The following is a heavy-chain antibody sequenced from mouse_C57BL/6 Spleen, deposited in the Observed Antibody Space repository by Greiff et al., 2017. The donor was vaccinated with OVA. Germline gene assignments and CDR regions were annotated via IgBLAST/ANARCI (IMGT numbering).Heavy chain of an antibody. D-gene: IGHD2-5*01. V-gene: IGHV1-52*01. Sequence: QVQLQQPGAELVRPGSSVKLSCKASGYTFTSYWMHWVKQRPIQGLEWIGNIDPSDSETHYNQKFKDKATLTVDKSSSTAYMQLSSLTSEDSAVYCGARQGYSNSFAYWGQGTLVTVSA. CDR1: GYTFTSYW. CDR2: IDPSDSET. J-gene: IGHJ3*01. CDR3: ARQGYSNSFAY.